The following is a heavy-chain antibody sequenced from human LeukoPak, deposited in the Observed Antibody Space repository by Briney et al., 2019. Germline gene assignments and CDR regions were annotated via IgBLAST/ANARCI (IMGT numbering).Heavy chain of an antibody. Sequence: SETLSLTCTVSGGSISSYYWSWIRQPPGKGLECIGYIYYSGSTNYNPSLKSRVTISVDTSKNQFSLKLSSVTAADTAVYYCARGYDFWSGYSLDYWGQGTLVTVSS. CDR1: GGSISSYY. J-gene: IGHJ4*02. CDR3: ARGYDFWSGYSLDY. D-gene: IGHD3-3*01. CDR2: IYYSGST. V-gene: IGHV4-59*01.